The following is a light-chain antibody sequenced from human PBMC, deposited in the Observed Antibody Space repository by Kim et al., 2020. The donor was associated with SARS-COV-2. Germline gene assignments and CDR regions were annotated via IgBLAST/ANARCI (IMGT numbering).Light chain of an antibody. CDR1: QSSSSSY. Sequence: WSPGERATLSCRASQSSSSSYLGWYQQKPGQAPRLIIYGASSRATGIPDRFRGSGSGTDFTLTISRLEPEDFAVYYCQHYGSAPYSFGQGTKLEI. CDR3: QHYGSAPYS. CDR2: GAS. V-gene: IGKV3-20*01. J-gene: IGKJ2*03.